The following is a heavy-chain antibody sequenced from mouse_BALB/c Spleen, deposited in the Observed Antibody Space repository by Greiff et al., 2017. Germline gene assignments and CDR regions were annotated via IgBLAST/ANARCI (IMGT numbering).Heavy chain of an antibody. D-gene: IGHD2-1*01. CDR3: GRNEGAHYGNSPFAY. J-gene: IGHJ3*01. Sequence: QVQLKQSGAELVKPGASVKLSCKASGYTFTEYIIHWVKQRSGQGLEWIGWFYPGSGSIKYNEKFKDKATLTADKSSSTVYMELSRLTSEDSAVYFCGRNEGAHYGNSPFAYWGQGTLVTVSA. V-gene: IGHV1-62-2*01. CDR2: FYPGSGSI. CDR1: GYTFTEYI.